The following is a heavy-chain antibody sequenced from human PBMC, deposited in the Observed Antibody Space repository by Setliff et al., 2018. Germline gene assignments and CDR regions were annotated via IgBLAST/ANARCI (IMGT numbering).Heavy chain of an antibody. CDR3: GRGFSRIEGWGNWFDL. D-gene: IGHD2-15*01. J-gene: IGHJ5*02. CDR1: GGSVSNSGFF. V-gene: IGHV4-39*01. CDR2: IYDSGSS. Sequence: SETLSLTCTVSGGSVSNSGFFWGWLRQAPGKGLEWIGNIYDSGSSNYNASLKSRLIITRDTSKNQISLKLTSVTAADTAVYYCGRGFSRIEGWGNWFDLWGQGILVTVSS.